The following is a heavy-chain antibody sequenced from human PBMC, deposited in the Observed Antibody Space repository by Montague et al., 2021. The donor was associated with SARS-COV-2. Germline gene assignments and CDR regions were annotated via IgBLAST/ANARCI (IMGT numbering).Heavy chain of an antibody. D-gene: IGHD3-10*01. CDR1: GGSFSGYY. CDR2: INHSFTT. J-gene: IGHJ4*02. V-gene: IGHV4-34*01. CDR3: ARCDAHTLTWIGLRGKSGSDY. Sequence: SETLSLTCAVSGGSFSGYYCSWIRQSPGTGQEWIAEINHSFTTNYYFNPSLRSRVTISVDTSKSQFSLKLSSVTAADTGVYYCARCDAHTLTWIGLRGKSGSDYWGQGTLVTVSS.